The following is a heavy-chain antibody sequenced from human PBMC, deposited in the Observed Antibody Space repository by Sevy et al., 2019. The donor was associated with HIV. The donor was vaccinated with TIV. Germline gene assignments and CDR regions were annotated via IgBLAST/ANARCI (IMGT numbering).Heavy chain of an antibody. J-gene: IGHJ4*02. CDR2: ISGSGGST. Sequence: GGSLRLSCAASGFTFSSYAMSWVRQAPGKGLEWVSAISGSGGSTYYADSVKGRFTISRDNSKNTVSLQMNSLRAEDTAVYYCAKDRYCSGGNCPLDYWGRGTLVTVSS. V-gene: IGHV3-23*01. D-gene: IGHD2-15*01. CDR1: GFTFSSYA. CDR3: AKDRYCSGGNCPLDY.